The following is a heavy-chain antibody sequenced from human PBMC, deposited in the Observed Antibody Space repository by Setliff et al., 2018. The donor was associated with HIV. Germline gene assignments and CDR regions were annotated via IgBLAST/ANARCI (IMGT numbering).Heavy chain of an antibody. J-gene: IGHJ4*02. CDR2: IYHYGSP. CDR3: ARGGRSDGYHIAS. V-gene: IGHV4-59*01. D-gene: IGHD2-15*01. CDR1: GGSISSYF. Sequence: ASETLSLTCTVSGGSISSYFWTWIRQSPEKGLGWIGYIYHYGSPNYNPSLQSRVTLSVDTSKNQFSLTLTSVTAADTAVYYCARGGRSDGYHIASWGQGILVTVSS.